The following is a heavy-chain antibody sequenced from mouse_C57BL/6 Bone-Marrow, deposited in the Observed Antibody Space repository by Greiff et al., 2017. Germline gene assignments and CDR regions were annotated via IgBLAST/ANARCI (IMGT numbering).Heavy chain of an antibody. Sequence: VQLQQSGPGLVQPSQSLSITCTVSGFSLTSYGVHWVRQSPGKGLEWLGVIWSGGSTDYTAAFISRLSIRKDNSKSQVFFKRNSLQADDTAIYYCARQIRLRYFDVWGTGTTVTVSS. D-gene: IGHD3-2*02. CDR3: ARQIRLRYFDV. CDR1: GFSLTSYG. CDR2: IWSGGST. V-gene: IGHV2-2*01. J-gene: IGHJ1*03.